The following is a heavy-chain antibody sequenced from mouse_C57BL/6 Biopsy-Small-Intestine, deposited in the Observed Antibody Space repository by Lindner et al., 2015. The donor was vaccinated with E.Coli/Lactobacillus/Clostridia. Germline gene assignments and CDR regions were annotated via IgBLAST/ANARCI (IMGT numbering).Heavy chain of an antibody. V-gene: IGHV1-82*01. CDR1: GYAFSSSW. CDR3: ARSIFLSWFAY. CDR2: IYPGDGDT. Sequence: VQLQESGPELVKPGASVKISCKASGYAFSSSWMNWVKQRPGKGLEWIGRIYPGDGDTNYNGKFKGKATLTADKSSSTAYMQLSSLTSEDSAVYFCARSIFLSWFAYWGQGTLVTVSA. J-gene: IGHJ3*01.